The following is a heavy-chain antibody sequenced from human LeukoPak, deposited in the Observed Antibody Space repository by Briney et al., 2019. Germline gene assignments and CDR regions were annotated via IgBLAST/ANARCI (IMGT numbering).Heavy chain of an antibody. D-gene: IGHD2-15*01. CDR3: ARAGILWGDY. J-gene: IGHJ4*02. CDR1: GFTFSDYC. V-gene: IGHV3-7*01. Sequence: PGGSLRLSCAASGFTFSDYCMSWVRQAPGKGLEWVANIQQDGSEKYYVDSVKGRFTISRDNAKNSLYLQMNSLRAVDTAVYYCARAGILWGDYWGQGTLVTVSS. CDR2: IQQDGSEK.